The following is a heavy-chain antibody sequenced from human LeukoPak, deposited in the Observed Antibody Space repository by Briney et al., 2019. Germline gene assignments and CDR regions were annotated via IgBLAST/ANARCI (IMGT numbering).Heavy chain of an antibody. Sequence: PSETLSLTCTVSGGAISSYYWSWIRQPAGKGLEWIGRIYTSGSTNYNPSLKSPVTMSVDTSTHQFSLKLSSVSAADTAVYYCARVDYGDYVAENWPDPWGQGSLVSVSS. J-gene: IGHJ5*02. CDR2: IYTSGST. D-gene: IGHD4-17*01. CDR1: GGAISSYY. V-gene: IGHV4-4*07. CDR3: ARVDYGDYVAENWPDP.